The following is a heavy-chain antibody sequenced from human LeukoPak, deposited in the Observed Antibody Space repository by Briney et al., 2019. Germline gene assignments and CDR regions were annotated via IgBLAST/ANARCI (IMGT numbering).Heavy chain of an antibody. V-gene: IGHV4-31*03. J-gene: IGHJ5*02. CDR1: GASISSGDSY. CDR3: ARGHCNSSSCYLYYWFDP. Sequence: SQTLSLTCTASGASISSGDSYWSWIRHHPGKGLEWIGYIYYSGSTYYNPSLKGRVTISVDTSENQFSLNLSSVTAADTAVYYCARGHCNSSSCYLYYWFDPWGQGTLVTVSS. D-gene: IGHD2-2*01. CDR2: IYYSGST.